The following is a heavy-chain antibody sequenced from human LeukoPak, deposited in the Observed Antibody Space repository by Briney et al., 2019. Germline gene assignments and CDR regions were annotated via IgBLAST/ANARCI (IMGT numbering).Heavy chain of an antibody. J-gene: IGHJ4*02. D-gene: IGHD6-19*01. Sequence: ASVKVSCKASGYTFTGYYMHWVRQAPGQGLEWMGWINPNSGGTNYAQKFQGRVTITRDTSISTAYMELSRLRSDDTAVYYCARSGYSSGWYYFDYWGQGTLVTVSS. CDR1: GYTFTGYY. CDR2: INPNSGGT. V-gene: IGHV1-2*02. CDR3: ARSGYSSGWYYFDY.